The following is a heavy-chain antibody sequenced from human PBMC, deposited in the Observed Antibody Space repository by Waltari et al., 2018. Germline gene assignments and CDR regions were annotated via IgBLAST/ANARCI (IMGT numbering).Heavy chain of an antibody. CDR1: GGSISSGDYY. CDR3: ARHPLTVTPLYYFDY. J-gene: IGHJ4*02. CDR2: IYRSGSA. D-gene: IGHD2-8*02. V-gene: IGHV4-30-4*08. Sequence: QVQLQESGPGLVKPSQTLSLICTVSGGSISSGDYYWSWIRQPPGKGLEWIGYIYRSGSAHYNPSLKSRVTISVDTSKNQFSLKLSSVTAADTAVYYCARHPLTVTPLYYFDYWGQGTLVTVSS.